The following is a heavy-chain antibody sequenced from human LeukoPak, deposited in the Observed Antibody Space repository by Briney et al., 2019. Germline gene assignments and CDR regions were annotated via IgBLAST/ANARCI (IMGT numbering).Heavy chain of an antibody. V-gene: IGHV3-33*01. Sequence: GGSLRLSCAASGFTFSSYGMHWVRQAPGKGLEWVAVIWYDGSNKYYADSVKGRFTISRDNAKNSLYLQMNSLRAEDTAVYYCARVTFSGWSDPDYWGQGTLVTVSS. CDR3: ARVTFSGWSDPDY. D-gene: IGHD6-19*01. J-gene: IGHJ4*02. CDR2: IWYDGSNK. CDR1: GFTFSSYG.